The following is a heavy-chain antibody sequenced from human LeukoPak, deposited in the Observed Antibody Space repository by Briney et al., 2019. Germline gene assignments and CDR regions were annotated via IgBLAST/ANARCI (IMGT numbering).Heavy chain of an antibody. CDR3: ARVEDYDFWSGYSAIDY. Sequence: GSSVKVSCKASGGTFSTYAISWVRQAPGQGLEWMGWISAYNGNTNYAQKLQGRVTMTTDTSTSTAYMELRSLRSDDTAVYYCARVEDYDFWSGYSAIDYWGQGTLVTVSS. V-gene: IGHV1-18*01. J-gene: IGHJ4*02. D-gene: IGHD3-3*01. CDR2: ISAYNGNT. CDR1: GGTFSTYA.